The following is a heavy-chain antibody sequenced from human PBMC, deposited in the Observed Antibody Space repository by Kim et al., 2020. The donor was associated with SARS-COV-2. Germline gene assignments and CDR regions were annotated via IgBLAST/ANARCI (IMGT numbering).Heavy chain of an antibody. V-gene: IGHV1-2*02. J-gene: IGHJ4*02. CDR2: GGT. CDR3: ARSSLLDFDY. Sequence: GGTNQAQRFQGGVTMARDTSISTVYLEMTRLRSDDTAVYYCARSSLLDFDYWGQGTLVTVSS. D-gene: IGHD2-15*01.